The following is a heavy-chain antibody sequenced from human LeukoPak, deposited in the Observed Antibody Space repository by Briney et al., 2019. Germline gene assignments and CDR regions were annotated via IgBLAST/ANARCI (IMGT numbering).Heavy chain of an antibody. V-gene: IGHV4-30-2*01. J-gene: IGHJ4*02. CDR1: GFTFSSYA. D-gene: IGHD6-13*01. Sequence: LRLSCAASGFTFSSYAMSWIRQPPGKGLEWIGYIYHSGSTYYNPSLKSRVTISVDRFKNQFSLKLSSVTAADTAVYYCAREDRIAAAGSSDYWGQGTLVTVSS. CDR3: AREDRIAAAGSSDY. CDR2: IYHSGST.